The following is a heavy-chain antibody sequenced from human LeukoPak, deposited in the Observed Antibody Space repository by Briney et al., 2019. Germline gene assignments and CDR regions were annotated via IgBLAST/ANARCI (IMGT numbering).Heavy chain of an antibody. V-gene: IGHV4-34*01. CDR1: GGSFSGYY. D-gene: IGHD2-2*01. CDR3: ARATVVVPAAFRKYFDL. J-gene: IGHJ2*01. CDR2: INHSGST. Sequence: SEALSLTCAVYGGSFSGYYWSWIRQPPGEGLEWIGEINHSGSTNYNPSLKSRVTISVDTSKNQFSLKLSSVTAADTAVYYCARATVVVPAAFRKYFDLWGRGTLVTVSS.